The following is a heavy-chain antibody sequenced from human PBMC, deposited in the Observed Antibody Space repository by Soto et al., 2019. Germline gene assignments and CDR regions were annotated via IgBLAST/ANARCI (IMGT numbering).Heavy chain of an antibody. J-gene: IGHJ6*02. CDR2: IIPIFGTA. CDR3: AGGAARYIYYYYGMDV. CDR1: GGTFSSYA. V-gene: IGHV1-69*01. D-gene: IGHD6-6*01. Sequence: QVQLVQSGAEVKKPGSSVKVSCKASGGTFSSYAISWVRQAPGQGLEWMGGIIPIFGTANYAQKFQGRVTITADESTSTAYMELSSLRSADTAVYYCAGGAARYIYYYYGMDVWGQGTTVTVSS.